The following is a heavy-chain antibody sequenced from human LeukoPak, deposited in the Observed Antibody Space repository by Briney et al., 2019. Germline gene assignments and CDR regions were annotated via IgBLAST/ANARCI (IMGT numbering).Heavy chain of an antibody. J-gene: IGHJ4*02. CDR1: GFTLSSYG. Sequence: GGSLRLSCAASGFTLSSYGMHWVRRAPGKGLEWVAVISYDGSNKYYADSVKGRFTISRDNSKNTLYLQMNSLRAEDTAVYYCAKVPRATQTDYWGQGTLVTVSS. CDR3: AKVPRATQTDY. V-gene: IGHV3-30*18. CDR2: ISYDGSNK.